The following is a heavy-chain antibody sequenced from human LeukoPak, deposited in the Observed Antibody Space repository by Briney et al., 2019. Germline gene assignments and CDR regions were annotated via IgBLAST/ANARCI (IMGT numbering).Heavy chain of an antibody. J-gene: IGHJ4*02. D-gene: IGHD3-22*01. V-gene: IGHV5-51*01. CDR1: GYSFTSYW. Sequence: GESLKISCKGSGYSFTSYWIGWVLQMPGKGLEWMVIIYPGDSDTRYGPSFQGQVTISADKSISTAYLQWSSLKASDTAMYYCARPFYYDSSGYLFDYWGQGTLVTVSS. CDR3: ARPFYYDSSGYLFDY. CDR2: IYPGDSDT.